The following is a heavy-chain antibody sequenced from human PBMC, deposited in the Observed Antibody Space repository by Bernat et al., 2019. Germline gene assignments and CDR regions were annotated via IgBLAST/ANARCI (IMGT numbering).Heavy chain of an antibody. D-gene: IGHD3-10*01. J-gene: IGHJ4*02. CDR1: GGSISSGDYY. CDR2: NYYSGST. Sequence: QVQLQESGPGLVKPSQTLSLTCTVSGGSISSGDYYWSWIRQPPGKGLEWNGYNYYSGSTYYNPSLKSRVTISVDTSKNQFSLKLSSVTAADTAVYYCARAGNGVGEASIDYWGQGTLVTVSS. V-gene: IGHV4-30-4*01. CDR3: ARAGNGVGEASIDY.